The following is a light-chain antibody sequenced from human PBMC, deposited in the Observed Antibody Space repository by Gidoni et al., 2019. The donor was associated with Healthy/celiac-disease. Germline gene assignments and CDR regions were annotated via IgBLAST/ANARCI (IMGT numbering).Light chain of an antibody. J-gene: IGLJ2*01. CDR1: SSHIGSNT. CDR2: INN. CDR3: AAWDDSLNGVV. Sequence: QSVLTQPPSASGPPGQRVTISCSGSSSHIGSNTVNWYQQLPGTAPQLLIYINNPRPSGVTDRFSGSKSGTSASLAISGLQSEEEADYYCAAWDDSLNGVVFGGGTKLTVL. V-gene: IGLV1-44*01.